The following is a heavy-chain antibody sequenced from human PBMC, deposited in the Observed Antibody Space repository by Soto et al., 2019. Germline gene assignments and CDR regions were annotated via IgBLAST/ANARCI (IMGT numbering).Heavy chain of an antibody. V-gene: IGHV1-69*02. CDR1: GGTFSSYT. CDR3: ASCGGDCYSFDY. D-gene: IGHD2-21*02. J-gene: IGHJ4*02. CDR2: IIPILGIA. Sequence: QVQLVQSGAEVKKPGSSVKVSCKASGGTFSSYTISWVRQAPGQGLEWMGRIIPILGIANYAQKFQGRVTITADKSTSTAYMELSSLRSEDTAVYYCASCGGDCYSFDYWGQGTLVTVSS.